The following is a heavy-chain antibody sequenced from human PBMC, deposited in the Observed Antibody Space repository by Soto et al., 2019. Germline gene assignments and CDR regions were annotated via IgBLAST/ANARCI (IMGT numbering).Heavy chain of an antibody. CDR2: IYPGDSDT. CDR1: GYSFTSYW. D-gene: IGHD1-26*01. CDR3: ARGSGYYGMDV. V-gene: IGHV5-51*01. J-gene: IGHJ6*01. Sequence: GESLKISGNGSGYSFTSYWIGWVRQMPGKSLELMGIIYPGDSDTRYRPSFQGQGTIEPDQSIRNAQLQWSSLKASATALYYCARGSGYYGMDVWGQGTRVTV.